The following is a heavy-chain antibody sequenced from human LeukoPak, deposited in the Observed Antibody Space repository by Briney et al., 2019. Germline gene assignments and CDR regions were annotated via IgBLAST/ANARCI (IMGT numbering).Heavy chain of an antibody. D-gene: IGHD1-14*01. Sequence: PSETLSLTCAVYGGSFSGYYWSWIRQPPGKGLEWIGEINHSGSTNYNPSLKSRVTISVDTSKNQFSLKLSSVTAADTAVYYCASESNLDYWGQGTLATVSS. V-gene: IGHV4-34*01. CDR1: GGSFSGYY. J-gene: IGHJ4*02. CDR3: ASESNLDY. CDR2: INHSGST.